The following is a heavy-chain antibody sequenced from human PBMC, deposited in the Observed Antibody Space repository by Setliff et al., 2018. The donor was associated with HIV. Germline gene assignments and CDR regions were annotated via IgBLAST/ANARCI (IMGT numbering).Heavy chain of an antibody. J-gene: IGHJ4*02. CDR1: GYTFTGYY. V-gene: IGHV1-2*02. Sequence: ASVKVSCKASGYTFTGYYMHWVRQASGQGLEWMGWINPNSGGTNYAQKFQGRVTMTRDTSITTAYMELSSLRSDDTAVYYCARYTSGWFHFDYWGQGTLVTVSS. D-gene: IGHD6-19*01. CDR2: INPNSGGT. CDR3: ARYTSGWFHFDY.